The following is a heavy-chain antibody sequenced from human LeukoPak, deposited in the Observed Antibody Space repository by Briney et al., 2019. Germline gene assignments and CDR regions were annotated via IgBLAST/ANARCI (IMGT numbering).Heavy chain of an antibody. D-gene: IGHD6-19*01. V-gene: IGHV3-23*01. CDR2: ISGSGDNT. J-gene: IGHJ4*02. CDR3: AKHGSGRYFDY. CDR1: GFTFSTYA. Sequence: GGSLRLSCAASGFTFSTYAFSWVRQAPGRGLEWVSAISGSGDNTCYAESVAGRFTISRDNSKSTLYLQVNSLRAEDTALYFCAKHGSGRYFDYWGQGALVTVSS.